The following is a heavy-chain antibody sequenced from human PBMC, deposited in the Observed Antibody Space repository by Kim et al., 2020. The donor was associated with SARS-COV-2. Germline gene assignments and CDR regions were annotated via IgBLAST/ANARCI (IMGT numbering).Heavy chain of an antibody. CDR1: GGSISSSSYY. V-gene: IGHV4-39*01. CDR2: IYYSGST. D-gene: IGHD3-16*02. CDR3: ARLDYDYVWGSYRYNLRDWFDP. Sequence: SETLSLTCTVSGGSISSSSYYWGWIRQPPGKGLEWIGSIYYSGSTYYNPSLKSRVTISVDTSKNQFSLKLSSVTAADTAVYYCARLDYDYVWGSYRYNLRDWFDPWGQGTLVTVSS. J-gene: IGHJ5*02.